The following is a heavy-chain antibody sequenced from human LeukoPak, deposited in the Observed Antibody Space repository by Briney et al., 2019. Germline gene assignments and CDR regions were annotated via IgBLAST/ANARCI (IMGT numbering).Heavy chain of an antibody. D-gene: IGHD1-1*01. CDR2: IIPIFGTA. CDR1: GGTFSSYA. Sequence: SVKVSCKASGGTFSSYAISWVRQAPGQGLEWMGGIIPIFGTANYAQKFQGRVTITTDESTSTAYMELSSLRSEDTAVYYCARGSPRYNWNYSPFDYWGQGTLVTVSS. CDR3: ARGSPRYNWNYSPFDY. V-gene: IGHV1-69*05. J-gene: IGHJ4*02.